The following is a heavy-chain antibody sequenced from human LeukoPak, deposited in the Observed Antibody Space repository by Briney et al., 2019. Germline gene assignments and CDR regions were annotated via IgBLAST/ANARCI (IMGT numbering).Heavy chain of an antibody. D-gene: IGHD6-19*01. CDR1: GFTFDDYA. V-gene: IGHV3-9*01. CDR2: ISWNSGSI. J-gene: IGHJ4*02. Sequence: GGSLRLSCAASGFTFDDYAMHWVRQAPGKGLEWVSGISWNSGSIGYADSVKGRFTISRDNAKNSLYLQMNSLRAEDTALYYCAKDTIAVAGNYFDYWGQGTLVTVSS. CDR3: AKDTIAVAGNYFDY.